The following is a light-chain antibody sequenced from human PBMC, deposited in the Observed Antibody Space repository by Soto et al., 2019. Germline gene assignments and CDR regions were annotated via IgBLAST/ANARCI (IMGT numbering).Light chain of an antibody. CDR3: SSYTSSSTRGV. J-gene: IGLJ1*01. Sequence: QSALTQPASVSGSPGQSITISCTGTSSDVGGYNYVSWYQQHPGKAPKLMIYEVSNRPSGVSNRFSGSKSGNKASLTISGLQAEDEADYYCSSYTSSSTRGVFGTGTKVTVL. V-gene: IGLV2-14*01. CDR1: SSDVGGYNY. CDR2: EVS.